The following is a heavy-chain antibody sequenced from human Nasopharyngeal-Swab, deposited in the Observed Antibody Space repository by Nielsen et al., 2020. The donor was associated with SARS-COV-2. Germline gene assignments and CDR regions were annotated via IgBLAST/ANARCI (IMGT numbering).Heavy chain of an antibody. D-gene: IGHD6-13*01. Sequence: SETLSLTCAVYCGSLSSSYWTWIRQPPGKGPEWIGDINQSGGTNYNPSLKSRVTISKDTSKNQFSLNLDSLSAADTATYYCATYSSTRKYYMEVWGTGTTVTVSS. J-gene: IGHJ6*03. V-gene: IGHV4-34*01. CDR2: INQSGGT. CDR3: ATYSSTRKYYMEV. CDR1: CGSLSSSY.